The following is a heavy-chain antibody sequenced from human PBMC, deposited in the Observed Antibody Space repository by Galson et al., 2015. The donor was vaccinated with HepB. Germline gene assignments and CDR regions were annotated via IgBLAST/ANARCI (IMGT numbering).Heavy chain of an antibody. D-gene: IGHD5-12*01. CDR3: ARVAHYYYYGMDV. V-gene: IGHV3-33*01. CDR2: IWYDGSNK. CDR1: GFTFSSYG. J-gene: IGHJ6*02. Sequence: SLRLSCAASGFTFSSYGMHWVRQAPGKGLEWVAVIWYDGSNKYYADSVKGRFTISRDNSKNTLYLQMNSLRAEDTAVYYCARVAHYYYYGMDVWGQGTTVTVSS.